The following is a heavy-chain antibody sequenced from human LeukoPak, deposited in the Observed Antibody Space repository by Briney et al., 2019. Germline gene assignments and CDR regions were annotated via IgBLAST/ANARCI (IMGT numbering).Heavy chain of an antibody. J-gene: IGHJ3*02. CDR1: GGSISSYY. CDR2: VYYSGST. Sequence: SETLSLTCTVSGGSISSYYWSWIRQPPGKGLEWIGYVYYSGSTSYNPSLKSRVTISVDTSKNQFSLKLSSVTAADTAVYYCASDYGGNSRWAFDIWGQGTMVTVSS. CDR3: ASDYGGNSRWAFDI. D-gene: IGHD4-23*01. V-gene: IGHV4-59*01.